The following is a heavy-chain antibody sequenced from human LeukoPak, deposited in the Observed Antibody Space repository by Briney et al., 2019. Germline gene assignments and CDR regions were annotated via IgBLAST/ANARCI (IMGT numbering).Heavy chain of an antibody. CDR1: GFTFSSYA. V-gene: IGHV3-7*01. CDR2: IKEDGSKK. J-gene: IGHJ4*02. CDR3: ATPADDY. Sequence: PGGSLRLSCAASGFTFSSYAMSWVRQAPGKGLEWVANIKEDGSKKSYADSVKGRFTISRDNAKSSLYLQMNSLRAEDTALYYCATPADDYWGQGTLVTVSS.